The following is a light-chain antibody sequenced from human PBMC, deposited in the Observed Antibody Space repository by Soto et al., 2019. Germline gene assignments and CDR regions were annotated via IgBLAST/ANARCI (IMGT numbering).Light chain of an antibody. CDR2: AAS. CDR1: QGISSY. J-gene: IGKJ5*01. Sequence: IRMTQSPSSFSASTGDRVTITCRASQGISSYLAWYQQKPGKAPKLLIYAASTLQSGVPSRFSGSGSGTDFTLTISSLQPEDFATYYCEQANSFPPWTFGQGTRLEIK. V-gene: IGKV1-8*01. CDR3: EQANSFPPWT.